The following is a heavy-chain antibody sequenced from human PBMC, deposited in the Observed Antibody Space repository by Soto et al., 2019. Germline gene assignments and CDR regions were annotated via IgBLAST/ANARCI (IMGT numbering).Heavy chain of an antibody. CDR3: ARDNVPRSSRGYYWRNI. Sequence: QVQLVESGGGVVQPGRSLRLSCAASEFTFSSYGMHWVRQAPGKGLEWVAVIWYDGSNKYYADSVKGRFTISRDNSKNTLYLHMNSLRAEDTAVYYCARDNVPRSSRGYYWRNIWGQGTMVTVSS. J-gene: IGHJ3*02. D-gene: IGHD3-22*01. CDR1: EFTFSSYG. CDR2: IWYDGSNK. V-gene: IGHV3-33*01.